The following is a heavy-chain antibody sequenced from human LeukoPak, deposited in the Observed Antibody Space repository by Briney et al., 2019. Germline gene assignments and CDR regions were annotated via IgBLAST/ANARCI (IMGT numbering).Heavy chain of an antibody. CDR2: IYYTGST. Sequence: SETLSLTCSVSGASVSDGNYYWSWIRQPPGKGLEWIGYIYYTGSTYYNPSLKSRVTISVDTSKNQFSPKLSSVTAADTAVYYCASGYYDSSGYYMLDYWGQGTLVTVSS. CDR3: ASGYYDSSGYYMLDY. J-gene: IGHJ4*02. D-gene: IGHD3-22*01. V-gene: IGHV4-61*01. CDR1: GASVSDGNYY.